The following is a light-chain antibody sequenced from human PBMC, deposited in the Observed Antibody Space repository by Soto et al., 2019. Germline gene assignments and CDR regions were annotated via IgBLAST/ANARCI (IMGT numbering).Light chain of an antibody. CDR2: DAS. V-gene: IGKV1-5*01. CDR3: QQYNSYSWT. Sequence: DIQMTQSPSTLSASVGDRVTITCRASQSISSWLAWYQQKSGKAPKVLIYDASRLESGVPSRFSGSGSGTEFTLTISSLQPDDFATYYCQQYNSYSWTFGQGTK. CDR1: QSISSW. J-gene: IGKJ1*01.